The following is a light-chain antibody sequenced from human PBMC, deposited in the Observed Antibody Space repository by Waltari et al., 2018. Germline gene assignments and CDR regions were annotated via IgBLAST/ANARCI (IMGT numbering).Light chain of an antibody. V-gene: IGLV3-21*03. Sequence: SYVLTQPPSVSVAPGKTARITCGGNNIGSKSVHWYQQKPGQAPVLVGYDDSDRPSGIPGRFSGSNSGNTATLTISRVEAGDEADYYCQVWDSNTYHVVFGGGTKLTVL. CDR3: QVWDSNTYHVV. CDR2: DDS. CDR1: NIGSKS. J-gene: IGLJ2*01.